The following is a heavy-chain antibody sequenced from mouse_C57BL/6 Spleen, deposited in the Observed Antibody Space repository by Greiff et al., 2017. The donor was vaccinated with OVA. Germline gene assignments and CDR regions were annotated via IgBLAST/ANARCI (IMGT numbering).Heavy chain of an antibody. D-gene: IGHD1-1*01. J-gene: IGHJ1*03. CDR3: TRESYYGSREYFDV. V-gene: IGHV1-5*01. CDR1: GYTFTSYW. CDR2: IYPGNSDT. Sequence: EVQLQQSGTVLARPGASVKMSCKTSGYTFTSYWMHWVKQRPGQGLEWIGAIYPGNSDTSYNQKFKGKAKLTAVTSASTAYMELSSLTNEDSAVYYCTRESYYGSREYFDVWGTGTTVTVSS.